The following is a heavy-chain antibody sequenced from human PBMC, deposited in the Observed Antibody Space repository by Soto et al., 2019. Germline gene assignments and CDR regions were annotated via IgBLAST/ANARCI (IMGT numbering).Heavy chain of an antibody. CDR3: AKDISLRGWVYLVVEY. CDR2: INYNSGSV. CDR1: GFAFDVYA. D-gene: IGHD6-13*01. J-gene: IGHJ4*02. V-gene: IGHV3-9*01. Sequence: DVQLVESGGGWVQPGRSLRLSCAACGFAFDVYAMHWLRQAPGKGLEWVSGINYNSGSVGYADSVKGRFTISRDNAKNSLHLQMNSLRAEDTAVYYCAKDISLRGWVYLVVEYWGQGTLVTVSP.